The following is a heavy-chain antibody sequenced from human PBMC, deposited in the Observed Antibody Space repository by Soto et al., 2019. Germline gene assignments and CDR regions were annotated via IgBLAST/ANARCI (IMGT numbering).Heavy chain of an antibody. V-gene: IGHV1-46*03. Sequence: ASVKGSCKASGYTFTSYYMHWVRQAPGQGLEWMGIINPSGGSTSYAQKFQGRVTMTRDTSTSTVYMELSSLRSEDTAVYFCALPFENGHPAYFDFRAQGTLVPVSS. D-gene: IGHD1-1*01. CDR3: ALPFENGHPAYFDF. CDR1: GYTFTSYY. CDR2: INPSGGST. J-gene: IGHJ4*02.